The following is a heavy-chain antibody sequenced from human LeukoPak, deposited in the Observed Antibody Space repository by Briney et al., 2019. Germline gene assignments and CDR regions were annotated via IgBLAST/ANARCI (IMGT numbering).Heavy chain of an antibody. CDR3: ARGLQYQLLKALGYYYMDV. J-gene: IGHJ6*03. CDR2: IIPISGTA. Sequence: SVKVSCKASGGTFSSHAIAWVRQAPGQGPEWMGGIIPISGTANYAQKFQGRVTITTDESTSTAYMELSSLTSDDTAVYYCARGLQYQLLKALGYYYMDVLGEGTTVTVSS. CDR1: GGTFSSHA. V-gene: IGHV1-69*05. D-gene: IGHD2-2*01.